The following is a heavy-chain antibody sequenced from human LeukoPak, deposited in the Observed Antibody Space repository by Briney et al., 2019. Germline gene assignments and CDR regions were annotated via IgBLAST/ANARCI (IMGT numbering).Heavy chain of an antibody. CDR1: GFIFDDYG. Sequence: GGSLRLSCAASGFIFDDYGMSWVRPLPGTGLEWVSGLNWNGDDIRYADSVKGRLTISRDNSKNTLYLQMNSLRAEDTAVYYCAKDPMSGSWYYFDYWGQGTLVTVSS. CDR2: LNWNGDDI. V-gene: IGHV3-20*04. D-gene: IGHD6-13*01. CDR3: AKDPMSGSWYYFDY. J-gene: IGHJ4*02.